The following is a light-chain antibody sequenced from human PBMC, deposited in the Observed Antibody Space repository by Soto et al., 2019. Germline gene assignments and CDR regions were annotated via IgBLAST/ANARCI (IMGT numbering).Light chain of an antibody. Sequence: DIQMTQSPSSLSASVGDRVTITCRASQSIRIYLNWYQQKPGKAPELLIFAASSLQSGVPSRFSVSGSGTDFTLTISSLQPEDFATYYCQQSGDTPPWTFGQGTKVEIK. J-gene: IGKJ1*01. CDR2: AAS. CDR3: QQSGDTPPWT. V-gene: IGKV1-39*01. CDR1: QSIRIY.